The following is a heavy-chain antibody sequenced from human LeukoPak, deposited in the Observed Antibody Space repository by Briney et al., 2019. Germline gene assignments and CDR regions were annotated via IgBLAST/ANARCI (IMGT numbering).Heavy chain of an antibody. CDR2: INHSGST. CDR1: GGSFSGYY. CDR3: ARGRSGSSSSLYYYYYYMDV. V-gene: IGHV4-34*01. Sequence: SETLSLTCAVYGGSFSGYYWSWIRQPPGKGLEWIGEINHSGSTNYNPSLKSRVTISVDKSKNQFSLKLSSVTAADTAVYYCARGRSGSSSSLYYYYYYMDVWGKGTTVTVSS. D-gene: IGHD6-6*01. J-gene: IGHJ6*03.